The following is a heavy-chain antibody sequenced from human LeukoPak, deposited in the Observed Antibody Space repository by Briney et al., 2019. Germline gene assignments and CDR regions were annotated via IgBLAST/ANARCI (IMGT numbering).Heavy chain of an antibody. V-gene: IGHV3-48*01. CDR2: ISSSSSTI. CDR1: GFTFSSYS. CDR3: ARDRRRFLEWLLYDY. Sequence: PGGSLRLSCAASGFTFSSYSMNWVRHAPGKGLEWVSYISSSSSTIYYADSVKGRFTISRDNAKNSLYLQMNSLRAEDTAVYYCARDRRRFLEWLLYDYWGQGTLVTVSS. J-gene: IGHJ4*02. D-gene: IGHD3-3*01.